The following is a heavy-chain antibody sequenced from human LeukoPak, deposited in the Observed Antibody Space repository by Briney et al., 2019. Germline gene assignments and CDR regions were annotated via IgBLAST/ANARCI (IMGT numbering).Heavy chain of an antibody. Sequence: PGGSLRLSCAASGSTFSNAWMNWVRQAPGKGLEWVGRIKSKTDGGTTDYAAPVKGRFTISRDDSKNTLYLQMNSLKTEDTAVYYCTTETVEMATGDYWGQGTLVTVSS. CDR3: TTETVEMATGDY. V-gene: IGHV3-15*07. D-gene: IGHD5-24*01. CDR1: GSTFSNAW. CDR2: IKSKTDGGTT. J-gene: IGHJ4*02.